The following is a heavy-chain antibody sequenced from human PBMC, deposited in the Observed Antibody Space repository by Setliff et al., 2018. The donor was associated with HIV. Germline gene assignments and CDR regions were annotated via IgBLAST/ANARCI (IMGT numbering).Heavy chain of an antibody. CDR2: ISTYNGNT. D-gene: IGHD2-8*01. CDR1: GYTFTSYG. J-gene: IGHJ3*02. V-gene: IGHV1-18*01. CDR3: ARGYCTNAVCSDAFDI. Sequence: ASVKVSCKASGYTFTSYGISWVRQAPGQGLEWMGWISTYNGNTNYAQKLQGRVTMTTDTSTTTAYMELRSLKSDDTAMYFCARGYCTNAVCSDAFDIWGQGTMVTVSS.